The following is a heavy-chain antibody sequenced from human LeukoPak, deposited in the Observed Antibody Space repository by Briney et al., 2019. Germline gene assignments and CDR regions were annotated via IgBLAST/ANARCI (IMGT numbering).Heavy chain of an antibody. CDR3: AREVVVARLSGPGGVAFDI. V-gene: IGHV3-64*01. D-gene: IGHD2-15*01. CDR2: ISSNGGST. Sequence: GGSLRLSCAASGFTFSSYAMHWVRQAPGKGLEYVSAISSNGGSTYYAHSVKGRFTISRDNSKNTLYLQMSSLRAEDMAVYYCAREVVVARLSGPGGVAFDIWGQGTMVTVSS. CDR1: GFTFSSYA. J-gene: IGHJ3*02.